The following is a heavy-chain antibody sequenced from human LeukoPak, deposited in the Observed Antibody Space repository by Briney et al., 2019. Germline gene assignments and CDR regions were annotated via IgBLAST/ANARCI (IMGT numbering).Heavy chain of an antibody. V-gene: IGHV4-38-2*01. CDR3: ARGDGSYPD. D-gene: IGHD2-15*01. J-gene: IGHJ4*02. CDR2: IYHSGSA. Sequence: SETLSLTCAVSGYSISIGYYWGWIRQPPGKGLEWIGSIYHSGSASYNPSLKSRLTTSVDTSKNQFSLKLSSVTASDTAVYYCARGDGSYPDWGQGTLVTVSS. CDR1: GYSISIGYY.